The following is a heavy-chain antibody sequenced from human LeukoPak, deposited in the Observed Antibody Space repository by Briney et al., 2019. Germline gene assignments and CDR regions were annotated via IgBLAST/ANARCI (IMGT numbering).Heavy chain of an antibody. CDR3: ARAPMVRGVIINWFDP. Sequence: ASVTVSFKASGYTFTSYDINWVRQATGQGLEWMGWMNPNSGNTGYAQKFQGRVTMTRNTSISTAYMELSSLRSEDTAVYYCARAPMVRGVIINWFDPWGQGTLVTVSS. CDR1: GYTFTSYD. V-gene: IGHV1-8*01. D-gene: IGHD3-10*01. CDR2: MNPNSGNT. J-gene: IGHJ5*02.